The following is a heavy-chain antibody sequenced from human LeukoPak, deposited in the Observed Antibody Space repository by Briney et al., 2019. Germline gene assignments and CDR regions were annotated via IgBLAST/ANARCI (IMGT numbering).Heavy chain of an antibody. CDR2: ISRSGST. V-gene: IGHV4-4*02. CDR3: ARAGRYYDSSGYYWYFDY. D-gene: IGHD3-22*01. J-gene: IGHJ4*02. Sequence: ETLSLTSVVSGVSISSSQWWSWVRQPAGKGLEWIEVISRSGSTNCHPSLKSRVTMSVDKSKNQFSLKLSSVSAADTAVYYCARAGRYYDSSGYYWYFDYWGQGTLVTVSS. CDR1: GVSISSSQW.